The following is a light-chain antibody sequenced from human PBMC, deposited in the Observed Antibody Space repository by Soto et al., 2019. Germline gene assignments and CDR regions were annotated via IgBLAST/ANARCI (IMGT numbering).Light chain of an antibody. Sequence: LTESPGARATLSCRASQSLSGHLAWYHQKPGQAPRLLMHDATYRAPGIPARFSGSGAGTEFTLTISSLQSEDFAVYYCQQNSNFPRTFGQGTKVDIK. CDR2: DAT. CDR3: QQNSNFPRT. J-gene: IGKJ1*01. CDR1: QSLSGH. V-gene: IGKV3D-15*01.